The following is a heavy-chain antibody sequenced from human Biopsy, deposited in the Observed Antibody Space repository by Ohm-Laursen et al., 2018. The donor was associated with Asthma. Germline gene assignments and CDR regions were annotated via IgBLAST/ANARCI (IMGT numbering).Heavy chain of an antibody. Sequence: ASVKVSCKISGYSLTDLFMHWVRQAPGQGLEWMGGHDHEEGGTVNARRFQGRVTITADESTSTAYMEVTSLRSEDTAIYYCARCQVGYSSGWSLLLKKIYYSGMDVWGQGTAVTVSS. CDR2: HDHEEGGT. CDR1: GYSLTDLF. V-gene: IGHV1-24*01. J-gene: IGHJ6*02. D-gene: IGHD6-19*01. CDR3: ARCQVGYSSGWSLLLKKIYYSGMDV.